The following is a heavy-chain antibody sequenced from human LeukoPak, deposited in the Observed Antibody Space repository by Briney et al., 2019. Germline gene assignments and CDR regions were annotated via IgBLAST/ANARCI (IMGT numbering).Heavy chain of an antibody. CDR2: ISYDGSNK. CDR3: ARDRGDYDILTGPDY. D-gene: IGHD3-9*01. V-gene: IGHV3-30*03. J-gene: IGHJ4*02. CDR1: GFTFSSYG. Sequence: GGSLRLSCAASGFTFSSYGMHWVRQAPGKGLEWVAVISYDGSNKYYADSVKGRFTISRDNAKNSLYLQMNSLRAEDTAVYYCARDRGDYDILTGPDYWGQGTLVTVSS.